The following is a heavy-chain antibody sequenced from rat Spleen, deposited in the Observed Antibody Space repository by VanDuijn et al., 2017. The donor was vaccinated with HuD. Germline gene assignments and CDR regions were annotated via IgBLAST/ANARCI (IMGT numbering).Heavy chain of an antibody. CDR1: GFTFSNYY. Sequence: EVQLVESGGGLVQPGRSLKLSCAASGFTFSNYYMAWVRQAPTKGLEWVASISTGGGGTYYRASVKGRFTISRDDAKSTLYLQMDSLRSEDTATYYCAREADKPFHYFDYWGQGVMVTVSS. CDR2: ISTGGGGT. V-gene: IGHV5-25*01. D-gene: IGHD1-6*01. J-gene: IGHJ2*01. CDR3: AREADKPFHYFDY.